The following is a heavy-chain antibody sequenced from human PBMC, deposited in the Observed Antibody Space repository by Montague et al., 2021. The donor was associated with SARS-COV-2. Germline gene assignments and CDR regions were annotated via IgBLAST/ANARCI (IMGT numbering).Heavy chain of an antibody. Sequence: SETLSLTCTVSGGSISPYYWSWIRQPPGKGLEWIGIIYYTCSTNYNSSLTLRLTISVDTSENQFSLKVTSVTPADTAVYYCARVGWELRVGDDYFDYWGQGTLVTVSS. V-gene: IGHV4-59*01. CDR3: ARVGWELRVGDDYFDY. CDR2: IYYTCST. J-gene: IGHJ4*02. D-gene: IGHD1-26*01. CDR1: GGSISPYY.